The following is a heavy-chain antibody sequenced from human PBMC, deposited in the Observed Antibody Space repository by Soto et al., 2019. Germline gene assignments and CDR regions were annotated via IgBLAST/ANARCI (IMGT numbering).Heavy chain of an antibody. D-gene: IGHD2-2*01. CDR1: GGTFGSYA. J-gene: IGHJ6*02. V-gene: IGHV1-69*13. Sequence: ASVKVSCKASGGTFGSYAFSWVRQAPGQGLEWMGGIIPIFGTANYAQKFQGRVTITADESTSTAYRELSSLSSEDTAVYYCARNIVVVPAAYYYYYGMDVWGQGTTVTVSS. CDR2: IIPIFGTA. CDR3: ARNIVVVPAAYYYYYGMDV.